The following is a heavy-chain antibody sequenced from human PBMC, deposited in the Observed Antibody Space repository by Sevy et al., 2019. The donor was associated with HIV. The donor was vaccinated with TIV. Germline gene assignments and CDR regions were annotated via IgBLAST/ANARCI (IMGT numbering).Heavy chain of an antibody. J-gene: IGHJ5*02. CDR1: GFTFSSYA. V-gene: IGHV3-23*01. CDR3: AKVLDDFWSGYGWFDP. Sequence: GGSLRLSCAASGFTFSSYAMSWVRQAPGKGLEWVSVISGSGGSTYYADSVKGRFTISRDNSKNTLYLQMNSLRAEDTAVYYCAKVLDDFWSGYGWFDPWGQGTLVTVSS. CDR2: ISGSGGST. D-gene: IGHD3-3*01.